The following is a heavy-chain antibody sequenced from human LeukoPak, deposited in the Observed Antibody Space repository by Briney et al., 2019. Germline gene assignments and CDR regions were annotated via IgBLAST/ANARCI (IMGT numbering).Heavy chain of an antibody. CDR3: ARDRIAVAGTAYNWFDP. CDR1: GFTFSSYS. Sequence: GGSLRLSCAASGFTFSSYSMNWVRQAPGKGLEWVSSISSSSSYIYYADSVKGRFTISRDNAKNSLYLQMNSLRAEDTAVYYCARDRIAVAGTAYNWFDPWGQGTLVTVSS. CDR2: ISSSSSYI. V-gene: IGHV3-21*04. J-gene: IGHJ5*02. D-gene: IGHD6-19*01.